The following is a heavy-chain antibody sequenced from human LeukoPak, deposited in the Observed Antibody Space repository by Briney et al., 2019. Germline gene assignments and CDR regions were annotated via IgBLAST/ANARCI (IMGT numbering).Heavy chain of an antibody. Sequence: SETLSLTCTVSGGSISSHYWSWIRQPPGKGLEWIGRIYTSGSTNYNPSLKSRVTMSVDTSKNQFSLKLSSVTAADTAVYYCAGEIEDIVVVPAAIQGYYYYYYMDVWGKGTTVTVSS. CDR2: IYTSGST. CDR1: GGSISSHY. CDR3: AGEIEDIVVVPAAIQGYYYYYYMDV. D-gene: IGHD2-2*02. J-gene: IGHJ6*03. V-gene: IGHV4-4*07.